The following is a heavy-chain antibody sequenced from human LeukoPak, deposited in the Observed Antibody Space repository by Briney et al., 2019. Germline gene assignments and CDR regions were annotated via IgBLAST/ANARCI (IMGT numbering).Heavy chain of an antibody. CDR1: GYTFTSYY. CDR2: INPSGGST. D-gene: IGHD2-15*01. J-gene: IGHJ4*02. Sequence: ASVKVSCKASGYTFTSYYMHWVRQAPGQGLEWMGIINPSGGSTSYAQKFQGRVTMTRDTSTSTVYMGLSSLRSEDTAVYYCARASCSGGSCAHFDYWGQGTLVTVSS. V-gene: IGHV1-46*01. CDR3: ARASCSGGSCAHFDY.